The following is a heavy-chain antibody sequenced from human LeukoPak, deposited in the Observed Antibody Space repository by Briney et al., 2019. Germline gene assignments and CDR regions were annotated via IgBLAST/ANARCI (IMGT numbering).Heavy chain of an antibody. CDR2: IIPILGIA. J-gene: IGHJ4*02. CDR3: ARELHSSSWYYSPFEY. D-gene: IGHD6-13*01. V-gene: IGHV1-69*04. Sequence: SVKVSCKASGYTFTNYYMHWVRQARGQGLEWMGRIIPILGIANYAQKFQGRVTITADKSTSTAYMELSSLRSEDTAVYYCARELHSSSWYYSPFEYWGQGTLVTVSS. CDR1: GYTFTNYY.